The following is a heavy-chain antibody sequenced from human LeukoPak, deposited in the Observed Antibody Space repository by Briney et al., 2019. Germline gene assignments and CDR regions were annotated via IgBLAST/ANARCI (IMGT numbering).Heavy chain of an antibody. V-gene: IGHV4-59*01. J-gene: IGHJ4*02. CDR2: IYYSGST. D-gene: IGHD3-9*01. Sequence: PAETLSLTCTVSGGSISSYYWSWIRQPPGKGLECIGYIYYSGSTNYNPSLKSRVTISVDTSKNQFSLKLGSVTAEDTAVYYCARVADILTGYYLDYWGKGTLVTVSS. CDR1: GGSISSYY. CDR3: ARVADILTGYYLDY.